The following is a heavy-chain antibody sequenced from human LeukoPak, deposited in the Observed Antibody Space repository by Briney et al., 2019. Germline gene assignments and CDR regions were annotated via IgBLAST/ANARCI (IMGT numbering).Heavy chain of an antibody. J-gene: IGHJ4*02. D-gene: IGHD6-6*01. V-gene: IGHV3-7*01. CDR2: IKQDGSEK. Sequence: GGSLRLSCAASGFTFSGYWMSWVRQAPGKGLEWVANIKQDGSEKYYADSVKGRFTISRDNAKNSLYLQMNSLRAEDTAVYYCARFDNSSSWGFDYWGQGTLVTVSS. CDR1: GFTFSGYW. CDR3: ARFDNSSSWGFDY.